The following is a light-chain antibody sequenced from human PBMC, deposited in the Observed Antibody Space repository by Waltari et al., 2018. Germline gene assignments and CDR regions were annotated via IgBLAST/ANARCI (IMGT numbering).Light chain of an antibody. CDR2: QDT. Sequence: SYDLTQPPSVSASPGQTASIALFGAKSGDKFVSWYQQKPGQSPVLVIYQDTKRPSVIPERFSASNSGNTATLTVSETQAVDEASYYCQTWDSNTVVFGGGTTLTVL. V-gene: IGLV3-1*01. CDR3: QTWDSNTVV. CDR1: KSGDKF. J-gene: IGLJ2*01.